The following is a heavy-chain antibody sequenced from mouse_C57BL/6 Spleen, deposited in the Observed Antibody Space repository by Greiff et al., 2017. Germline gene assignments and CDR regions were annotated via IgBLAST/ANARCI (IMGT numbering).Heavy chain of an antibody. J-gene: IGHJ3*01. Sequence: QVQLKKEGAGRVRPVASVTLSCKASGYTFTDYEMHWVKQTPVHGLEWIGAIDPETGGTAYNQKFKGKAILTADKSSSTAYMELRSLTSEDSAVYYCTRSWDEFAYWGQGTLVTVSA. D-gene: IGHD4-1*01. V-gene: IGHV1-15*01. CDR2: IDPETGGT. CDR3: TRSWDEFAY. CDR1: GYTFTDYE.